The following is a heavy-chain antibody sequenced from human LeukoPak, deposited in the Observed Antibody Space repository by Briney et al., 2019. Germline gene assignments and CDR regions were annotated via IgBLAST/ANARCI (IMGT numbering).Heavy chain of an antibody. CDR3: AKDNDYYGSGSYSNFDY. V-gene: IGHV3-20*04. J-gene: IGHJ4*02. CDR2: INWNGGST. CDR1: GFTFDDYG. D-gene: IGHD3-10*01. Sequence: GGSLRLSCAASGFTFDDYGMSWVRQAPGKGLEWVSGINWNGGSTGYADSVKGRFTISRDNAKNSLYLQMNSLRAEDTALYYCAKDNDYYGSGSYSNFDYWGQGTLVTVSS.